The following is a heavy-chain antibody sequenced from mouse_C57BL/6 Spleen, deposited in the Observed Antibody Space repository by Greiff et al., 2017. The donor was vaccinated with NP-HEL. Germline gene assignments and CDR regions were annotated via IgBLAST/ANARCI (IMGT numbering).Heavy chain of an antibody. J-gene: IGHJ2*01. V-gene: IGHV1-54*01. CDR2: INPGSGGT. CDR3: ARSRYDYDVDYFDY. Sequence: QVHVKQSGAELVRPGTSVKVSCKASGYAFTNYLIEWVKQRPGQGLEWIGVINPGSGGTNYNEKFKGKATLTADKSSSTAYMQLSSLTSEDSAVYFCARSRYDYDVDYFDYWGQGTTLTVSS. CDR1: GYAFTNYL. D-gene: IGHD2-4*01.